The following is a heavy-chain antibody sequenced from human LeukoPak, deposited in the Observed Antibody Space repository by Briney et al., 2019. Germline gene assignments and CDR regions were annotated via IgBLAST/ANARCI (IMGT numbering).Heavy chain of an antibody. V-gene: IGHV4-34*01. Sequence: SETLSLTCAVYGGSFSGYYWSWIRQPPGKGLEWIGEINHSGSTNYNPSLKSRVTISVDTSKNQFSLKLSSVTAADTAVYYCARGQIVGATSGDYFDYWGQGTLVTVSS. D-gene: IGHD1-26*01. J-gene: IGHJ4*02. CDR1: GGSFSGYY. CDR3: ARGQIVGATSGDYFDY. CDR2: INHSGST.